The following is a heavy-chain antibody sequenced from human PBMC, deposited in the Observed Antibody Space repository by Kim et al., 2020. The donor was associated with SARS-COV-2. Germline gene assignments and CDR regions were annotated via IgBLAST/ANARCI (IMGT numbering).Heavy chain of an antibody. J-gene: IGHJ4*02. CDR3: ARVSETTVTPAFFDY. Sequence: DPVKGRFTISRDNAKNSLDLQMNSLRAEDTALYYCARVSETTVTPAFFDYWGQGTLVTVSS. D-gene: IGHD4-17*01. V-gene: IGHV3-20*03.